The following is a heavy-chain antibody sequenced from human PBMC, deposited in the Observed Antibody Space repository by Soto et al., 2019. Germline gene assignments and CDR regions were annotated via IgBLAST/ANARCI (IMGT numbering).Heavy chain of an antibody. Sequence: QVQLQESGLGLVKPSQTLSLTCTVSGGSISSSNYYWSWVRQHPEKGLEWIGYIHYRGSTYYNPSLESRVTISVDTSNNQFSLNLYSVTAADTAVYYCAREVIVPAAADAFDIWGQGTMVTVSS. CDR1: GGSISSSNYY. CDR3: AREVIVPAAADAFDI. J-gene: IGHJ3*02. D-gene: IGHD2-2*01. V-gene: IGHV4-31*03. CDR2: IHYRGST.